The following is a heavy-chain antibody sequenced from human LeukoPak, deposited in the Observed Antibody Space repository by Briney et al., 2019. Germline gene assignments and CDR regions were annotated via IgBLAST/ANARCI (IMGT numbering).Heavy chain of an antibody. CDR2: VSAYNGHT. D-gene: IGHD1-26*01. Sequence: ASVKVSCKASGYTFNSYGISWVRQAPGQGLEWMGWVSAYNGHTNYAQKFQGRVTVTTDTSTSTASMELRSLRSDDTAVYYCARLIPQKWELPGKWFDPWGQGTLVTVSS. CDR3: ARLIPQKWELPGKWFDP. CDR1: GYTFNSYG. V-gene: IGHV1-18*01. J-gene: IGHJ5*02.